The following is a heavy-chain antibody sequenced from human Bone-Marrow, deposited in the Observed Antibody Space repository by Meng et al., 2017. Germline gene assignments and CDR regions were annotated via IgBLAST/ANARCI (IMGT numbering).Heavy chain of an antibody. CDR2: ISYDGSNK. CDR1: GFTFSSYA. V-gene: IGHV3-30*01. CDR3: ARELTPVAGLDY. Sequence: GESLKISCAASGFTFSSYAMHWVRQAPGKGLEWVAVISYDGSNKYYADSVKGRFTISRDNSKNTLYLQMNSLRAEDTAVYYCARELTPVAGLDYWGQGTLVTVSS. J-gene: IGHJ4*02. D-gene: IGHD6-19*01.